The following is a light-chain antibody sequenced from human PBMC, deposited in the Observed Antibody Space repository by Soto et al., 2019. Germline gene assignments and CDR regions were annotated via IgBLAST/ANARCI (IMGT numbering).Light chain of an antibody. CDR1: QSITNY. CDR2: AAD. J-gene: IGKJ1*01. V-gene: IGKV1-39*01. CDR3: QHSSNSPRT. Sequence: IHITQARYSLSACVGDTVTITCRASQSITNYLTWFQQKPGKAPSLLIFAADNLQSGVPSRFSGSGSGTDFTLTISSLQPEDFATYYCQHSSNSPRTFGQGTKEDIK.